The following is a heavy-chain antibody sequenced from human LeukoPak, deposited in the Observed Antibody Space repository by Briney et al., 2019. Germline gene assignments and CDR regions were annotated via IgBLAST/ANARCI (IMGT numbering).Heavy chain of an antibody. CDR3: ARSSSLLAFDI. J-gene: IGHJ3*02. CDR1: GGSISSSGHY. CDR2: IYYSGST. Sequence: PSETLSLTCTVSGGSISSSGHYWGWIRQPPGKGLEWIGSIYYSGSTYYNPSLKSRVTISVDTSKNQFSLKLSSATAADTAVYYCARSSSLLAFDIWGQGTMVTVSS. V-gene: IGHV4-39*07. D-gene: IGHD6-13*01.